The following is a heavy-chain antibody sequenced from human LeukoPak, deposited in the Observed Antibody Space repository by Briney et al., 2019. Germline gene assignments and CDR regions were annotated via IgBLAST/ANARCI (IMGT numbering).Heavy chain of an antibody. CDR1: GFTFSNYW. CDR2: IVNDGSGT. Sequence: QPGGSLRLSCAASGFTFSNYWMHWVRQAPGKGLVWVSRIVNDGSGTSYADSVKGRFIISRDNAKNTLYLQMNSLRAEDTAVYYCARDGYYYDSSGYYHVNWLDPWGQGTLVTVSS. D-gene: IGHD3-22*01. V-gene: IGHV3-74*01. J-gene: IGHJ5*02. CDR3: ARDGYYYDSSGYYHVNWLDP.